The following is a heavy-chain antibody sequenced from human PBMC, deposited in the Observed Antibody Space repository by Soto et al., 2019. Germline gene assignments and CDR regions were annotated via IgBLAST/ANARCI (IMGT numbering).Heavy chain of an antibody. V-gene: IGHV4-34*01. CDR3: PRGGDGDYALFYMDV. J-gene: IGHJ6*03. D-gene: IGHD4-17*01. Sequence: SECMYLTCAVYGVSFSGYYWRWIRQPPGKGLEWIGEINHSGSTNYNPSLKSRVTISVDTSKNQFSLKLSSVTAADTAVYYCPRGGDGDYALFYMDVWGKVTKVTVSS. CDR1: GVSFSGYY. CDR2: INHSGST.